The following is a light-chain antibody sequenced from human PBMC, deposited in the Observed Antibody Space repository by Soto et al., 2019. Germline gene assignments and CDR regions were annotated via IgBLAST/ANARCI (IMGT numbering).Light chain of an antibody. J-gene: IGKJ3*01. Sequence: EIVMTQSPATLSVSPGERATLSCRASQSVSSNLAWYQQKPGQAPRLLIYGASTRATGIPARFSGSGSGTEFTLSLSSLQSEDFAVYYCQQRSNWPPITFGPGTKVDLK. CDR1: QSVSSN. CDR2: GAS. V-gene: IGKV3-15*01. CDR3: QQRSNWPPIT.